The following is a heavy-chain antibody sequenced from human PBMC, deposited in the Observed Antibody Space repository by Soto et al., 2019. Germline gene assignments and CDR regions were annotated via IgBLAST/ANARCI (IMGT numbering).Heavy chain of an antibody. J-gene: IGHJ4*02. CDR3: ARSTSENFWSGPFDY. Sequence: QITLKESGPTLVRPTQTLTLTCSFSGFSLKTIGISVGWIRQPPGKALEWLALTYWDDDQRYSPSLKTRLTITKGASKNQVVLAMTNVDPVDTATYYCARSTSENFWSGPFDYWGPGIVVTVSS. CDR2: TYWDDDQ. CDR1: GFSLKTIGIS. V-gene: IGHV2-5*02. D-gene: IGHD3-3*01.